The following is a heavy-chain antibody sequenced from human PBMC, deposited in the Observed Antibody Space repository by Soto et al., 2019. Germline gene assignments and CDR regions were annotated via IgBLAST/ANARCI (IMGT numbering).Heavy chain of an antibody. Sequence: GGSLLLSCPSSGFTVRDPYMDCFCHAPGNGRYLGGRIRNRANAYTTEYAASGKGRFTISRDDSKNSLYLQMNGLKTEDTAVYYCTRSGGYYDGGPDYWGQGTQVTVSS. CDR1: GFTVRDPY. V-gene: IGHV3-72*01. CDR3: TRSGGYYDGGPDY. D-gene: IGHD3-22*01. J-gene: IGHJ4*02. CDR2: IRNRANAYTT.